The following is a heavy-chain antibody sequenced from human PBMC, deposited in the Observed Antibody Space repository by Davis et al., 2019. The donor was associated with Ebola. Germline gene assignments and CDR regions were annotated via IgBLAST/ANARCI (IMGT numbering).Heavy chain of an antibody. CDR3: ARWSWELLFDY. Sequence: GESLKISCAASGFTFSSYWMHWVRQAPGKGLEWVANIKQDGSEKYYVDSVKGRFTISRDNAKNSLYLQMNSLRAEDTAVYYCARWSWELLFDYWGQGTLVTVSS. V-gene: IGHV3-7*01. J-gene: IGHJ4*02. CDR1: GFTFSSYW. D-gene: IGHD1-26*01. CDR2: IKQDGSEK.